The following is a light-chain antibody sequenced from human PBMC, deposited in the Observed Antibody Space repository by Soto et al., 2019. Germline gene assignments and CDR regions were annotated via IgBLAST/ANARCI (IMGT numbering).Light chain of an antibody. V-gene: IGKV2-24*01. CDR3: MQDTQAYT. CDR2: MIS. Sequence: DIVLTQPHPSSPVTLGQPASISCRSSQSLVHSDGNTYVTWLQQRPGQPPRLIIYMISNRFSGVPDRFSGSGAGTDFTLNISRVEADDVGVYYCMQDTQAYTFGHGTKLEIK. J-gene: IGKJ2*01. CDR1: QSLVHSDGNTY.